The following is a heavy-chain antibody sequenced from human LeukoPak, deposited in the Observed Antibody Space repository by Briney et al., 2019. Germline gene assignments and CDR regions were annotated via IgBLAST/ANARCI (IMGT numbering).Heavy chain of an antibody. Sequence: GASVKVSCKASGLTFTSSAVRWVRQARGHRLEWIGWIVVGSGNTNYAQKIQERVTITRDMSTSTAYMELSSLRSEDTAVYYCAAASVVVVHDAFDIRGQGTMVTVSS. J-gene: IGHJ3*02. CDR1: GLTFTSSA. CDR3: AAASVVVVHDAFDI. V-gene: IGHV1-58*01. D-gene: IGHD3-22*01. CDR2: IVVGSGNT.